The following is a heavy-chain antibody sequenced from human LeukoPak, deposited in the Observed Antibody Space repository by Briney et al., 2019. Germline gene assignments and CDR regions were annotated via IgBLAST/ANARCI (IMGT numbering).Heavy chain of an antibody. V-gene: IGHV4-61*02. CDR3: ARVSISSGYSFGGDAFDI. CDR1: GGSISSSSYY. D-gene: IGHD3-22*01. Sequence: NASETLSLTCTVSGGSISSSSYYWGWIRQPAGKGLEWIGRIYTSGSTNYNPSLKSRVTMSVDTSKNQFSLKLSSVTAADTAVYYCARVSISSGYSFGGDAFDIWGQGTMVTVSS. J-gene: IGHJ3*02. CDR2: IYTSGST.